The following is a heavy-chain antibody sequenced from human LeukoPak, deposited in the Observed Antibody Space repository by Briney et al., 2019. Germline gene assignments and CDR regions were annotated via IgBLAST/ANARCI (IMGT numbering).Heavy chain of an antibody. CDR2: INWSGGST. J-gene: IGHJ4*02. Sequence: GGSLRLSCAASGFIFDDYGMSWVRQAPGKGLEWVSSINWSGGSTGYADSVKGRLTISRDKAKNSLYLQMSSLRAEDTALYYCARAARYSGYHLDYWGQGTLVTVSS. D-gene: IGHD5-12*01. CDR3: ARAARYSGYHLDY. CDR1: GFIFDDYG. V-gene: IGHV3-20*04.